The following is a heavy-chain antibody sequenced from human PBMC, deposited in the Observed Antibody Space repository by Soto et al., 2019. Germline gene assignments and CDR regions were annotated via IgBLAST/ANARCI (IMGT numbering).Heavy chain of an antibody. D-gene: IGHD2-15*01. J-gene: IGHJ6*02. CDR2: IYWDDDK. CDR1: GFSLSTSGVG. V-gene: IGHV2-5*02. CDR3: AYLPCSGGSCYWFSFSGMDV. Sequence: QITLNESGPTLVKPTQTLTLTCTFSGFSLSTSGVGVAWIRQPPGKALEWLALIYWDDDKRYRPSLESRLTITKYTSKNQVVLTMTNMDSVDTATYYCAYLPCSGGSCYWFSFSGMDVWGQGTTVTVSS.